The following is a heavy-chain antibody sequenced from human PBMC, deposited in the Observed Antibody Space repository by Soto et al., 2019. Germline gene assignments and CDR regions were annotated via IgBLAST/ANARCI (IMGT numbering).Heavy chain of an antibody. Sequence: ASVKVSCKASGFTLNDFGVSWVRQAPGQGLEWMGWISGYDGNTNFAQKYEGRVTTTIDSSTSTAYMELRNLRSDDTAMYYCAREKWFGQTPFDSWGQGTLVTVSS. D-gene: IGHD3-10*01. J-gene: IGHJ4*02. CDR2: ISGYDGNT. CDR3: AREKWFGQTPFDS. CDR1: GFTLNDFG. V-gene: IGHV1-18*01.